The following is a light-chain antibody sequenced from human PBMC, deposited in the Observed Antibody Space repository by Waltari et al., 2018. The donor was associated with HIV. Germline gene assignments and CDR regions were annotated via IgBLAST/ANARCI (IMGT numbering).Light chain of an antibody. V-gene: IGLV2-14*01. J-gene: IGLJ2*01. CDR3: NSYASDDTVV. Sequence: QSALTQPDSVSGSPGQSLTISCTGTNRNIGFFNLFSWYRPYPGKAPQLIIYGVTSRPSGISSRFSGSKSGNTASLTISGLQVDDEADYYCNSYASDDTVVFGGGTKLTVL. CDR1: NRNIGFFNL. CDR2: GVT.